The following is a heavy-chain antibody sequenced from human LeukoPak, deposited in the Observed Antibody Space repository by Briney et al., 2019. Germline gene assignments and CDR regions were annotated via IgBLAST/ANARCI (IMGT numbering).Heavy chain of an antibody. CDR1: GFTFTTYN. CDR2: ISSSSSTI. Sequence: GGSLRLSCAASGFTFTTYNLNWVRQAPGKGLEWVSYISSSSSTIYYADSVKGRFTISRDNAKNSLYLQMNSLRAEDTAVYYCATERAYYFHYWGQGTLVTVSS. V-gene: IGHV3-48*01. CDR3: ATERAYYFHY. J-gene: IGHJ4*02.